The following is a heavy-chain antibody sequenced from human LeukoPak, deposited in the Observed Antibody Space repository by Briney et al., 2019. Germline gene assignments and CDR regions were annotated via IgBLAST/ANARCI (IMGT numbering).Heavy chain of an antibody. CDR1: GYSFTSYW. D-gene: IGHD6-6*01. CDR3: ARSSSPIYYYYYYMDV. V-gene: IGHV5-51*01. Sequence: TGESLKISCKGSGYSFTSYWIGWVRQMPGKGLEWMGIIYPGDSDTRYNPSFQGQVTISADKSISTAYLQWSSLKASDTAMYYCARSSSPIYYYYYYMDVWGKGTTVTVSS. J-gene: IGHJ6*03. CDR2: IYPGDSDT.